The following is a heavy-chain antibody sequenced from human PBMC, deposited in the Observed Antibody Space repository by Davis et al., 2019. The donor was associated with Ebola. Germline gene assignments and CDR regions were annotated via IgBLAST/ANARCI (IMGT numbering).Heavy chain of an antibody. V-gene: IGHV3-30*03. Sequence: GESLKISCAASGFTFSSYGMHWVRQAPGKGLEWVAVISYDGSNKYYADSVKGRFTISRDNSKNTLYLQMNSLKTEDTAVYYCTMNIPAAMGGMDVWGQGTTVTVSS. CDR2: ISYDGSNK. CDR3: TMNIPAAMGGMDV. CDR1: GFTFSSYG. J-gene: IGHJ6*02. D-gene: IGHD2-2*01.